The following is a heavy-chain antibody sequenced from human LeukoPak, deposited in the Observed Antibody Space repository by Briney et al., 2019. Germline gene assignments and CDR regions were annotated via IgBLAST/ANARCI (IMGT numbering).Heavy chain of an antibody. J-gene: IGHJ4*02. V-gene: IGHV3-73*01. CDR2: IRSKANNYAT. CDR3: TTDTILRG. D-gene: IGHD3-10*01. Sequence: GGSLRLSCAASGFTFSGSAMHWVRQASGKGLEWVGRIRSKANNYATTYAASVNGRFTISRDDPKNTAYLQMNSLKTEDTAVYYCTTDTILRGWGQGTLVTVSS. CDR1: GFTFSGSA.